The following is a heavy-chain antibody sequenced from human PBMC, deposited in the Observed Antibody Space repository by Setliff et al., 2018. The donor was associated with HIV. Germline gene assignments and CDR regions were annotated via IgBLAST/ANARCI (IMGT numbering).Heavy chain of an antibody. CDR3: ARVFEGGSLDY. V-gene: IGHV4-59*01. D-gene: IGHD1-26*01. CDR1: GGSISSYY. J-gene: IGHJ4*02. Sequence: PSETLSLTCTVSGGSISSYYWSWIRQPPGKGLEWNGYIYYSGRTNYNHSLKSRFTISVATSKSQFSLKLSSVTAAYTAVYYCARVFEGGSLDYWGQGTLVTVSS. CDR2: IYYSGRT.